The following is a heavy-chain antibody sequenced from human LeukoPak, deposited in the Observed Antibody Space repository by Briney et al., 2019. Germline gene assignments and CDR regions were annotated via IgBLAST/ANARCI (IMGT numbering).Heavy chain of an antibody. Sequence: KPGGSLRLSCIGSGFTFNSYTILWVRQPPGKGLEWVSSINSNSNFIYYADSVKGRFTISRDRAEKSVYLQMSNLRAEDTAVYYCARAVVVTAGPDSWGQGTLVTVSS. V-gene: IGHV3-21*01. CDR3: ARAVVVTAGPDS. D-gene: IGHD2-21*02. CDR2: INSNSNFI. J-gene: IGHJ4*02. CDR1: GFTFNSYT.